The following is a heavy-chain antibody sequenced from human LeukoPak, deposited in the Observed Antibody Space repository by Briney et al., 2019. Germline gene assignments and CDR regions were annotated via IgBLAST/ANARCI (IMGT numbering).Heavy chain of an antibody. V-gene: IGHV4-34*01. Sequence: KASETLSLTCAVYGGSFSGYYWSWIRQPPGKGLEWIGEINHSGSTNYNPSLKSRVTISVDTSKNQFSLKLSSVTAADTAVYYCARRIVGALFDYWGQGTLVTVSS. CDR1: GGSFSGYY. D-gene: IGHD1-26*01. J-gene: IGHJ4*02. CDR2: INHSGST. CDR3: ARRIVGALFDY.